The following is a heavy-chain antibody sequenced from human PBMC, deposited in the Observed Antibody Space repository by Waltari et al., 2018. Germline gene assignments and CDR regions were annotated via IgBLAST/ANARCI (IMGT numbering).Heavy chain of an antibody. D-gene: IGHD3-16*01. CDR1: GGSISSGGYS. V-gene: IGHV4-30-2*01. Sequence: QLQLQESGSGLVKPSQTLSLTCAVSGGSISSGGYSWSWIRQPPGKGLEWIGYIYHSGRTYYTPSLESRVTISVDRSKNQFSLKLSSVTAADTAVYYCARQIMGYYYYYMDVWGKGTTVTVSS. CDR2: IYHSGRT. J-gene: IGHJ6*03. CDR3: ARQIMGYYYYYMDV.